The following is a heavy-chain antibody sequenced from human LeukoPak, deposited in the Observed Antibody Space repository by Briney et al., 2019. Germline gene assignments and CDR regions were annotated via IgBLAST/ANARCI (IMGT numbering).Heavy chain of an antibody. V-gene: IGHV3-48*03. CDR1: GFTFSSYE. D-gene: IGHD4-17*01. CDR2: ISRSGDTK. Sequence: PGGSLRLSCAASGFTFSSYEMIWVRQAPGKGLEWVSHISRSGDTKYYADSMKGRFTISRDNSKNTLYLQMNSLRAEDTAVYYCARATVTRWFDPWGQGTLVTVSS. CDR3: ARATVTRWFDP. J-gene: IGHJ5*02.